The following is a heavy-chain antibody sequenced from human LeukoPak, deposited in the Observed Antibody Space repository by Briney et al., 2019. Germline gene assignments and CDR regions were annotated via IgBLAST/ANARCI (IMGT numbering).Heavy chain of an antibody. D-gene: IGHD3-10*01. CDR3: ARGDGSGSYHIPSFFDY. Sequence: ASVKVSCKASGYTFTSYFMHWVRQAPGQGLEWMGVINPSGGSTSYAQKFQGRVTMTRDMSTSTVYMELSSLRSEDTAVYYCARGDGSGSYHIPSFFDYWGQGTLVTVSS. CDR2: INPSGGST. J-gene: IGHJ4*02. CDR1: GYTFTSYF. V-gene: IGHV1-46*01.